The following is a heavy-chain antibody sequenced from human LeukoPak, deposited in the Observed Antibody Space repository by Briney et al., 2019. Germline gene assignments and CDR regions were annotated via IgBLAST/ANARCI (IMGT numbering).Heavy chain of an antibody. J-gene: IGHJ4*02. V-gene: IGHV1-18*01. CDR3: ARGLPPRRNYDASGYYSYYFDY. CDR2: ISAYNGHT. Sequence: GASVKVSCKTSGYSENFYGITWVRQVAGQGLEWMGWISAYNGHTKYAQKFQGRVTMTTDTSTSTAYMELRSLRSDDTAVYYCARGLPPRRNYDASGYYSYYFDYWGQGTLLTVSS. D-gene: IGHD3-22*01. CDR1: GYSENFYG.